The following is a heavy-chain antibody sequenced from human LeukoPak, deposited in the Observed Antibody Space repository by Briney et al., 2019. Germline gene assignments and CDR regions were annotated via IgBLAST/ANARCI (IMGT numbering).Heavy chain of an antibody. V-gene: IGHV4-61*02. Sequence: SQTLSLTCTVSGGSISSGSYYWSWIRQPAGKGLEWIGRIYTSGSTNYNPSLKSRVTISVDTSKNQFSLKLSSVTAADTAVYYCARAKIRGRFDPWGQGTLVTVSS. J-gene: IGHJ5*02. CDR1: GGSISSGSYY. D-gene: IGHD3-10*01. CDR3: ARAKIRGRFDP. CDR2: IYTSGST.